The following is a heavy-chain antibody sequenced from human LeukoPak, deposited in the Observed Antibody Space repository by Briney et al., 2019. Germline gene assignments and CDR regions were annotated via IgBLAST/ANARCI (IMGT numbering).Heavy chain of an antibody. Sequence: SETLSLTCTVSGGSISSYYWSWIRQPPGKGLEWSGYIYYSGSTNYNPSLKSRVTISVDTSKNQFSLKLSSVTAADTAVYYCARSVARRFYYYGSGDDAFDIWGQGTMVTVSS. J-gene: IGHJ3*02. CDR1: GGSISSYY. D-gene: IGHD3-10*01. V-gene: IGHV4-59*01. CDR2: IYYSGST. CDR3: ARSVARRFYYYGSGDDAFDI.